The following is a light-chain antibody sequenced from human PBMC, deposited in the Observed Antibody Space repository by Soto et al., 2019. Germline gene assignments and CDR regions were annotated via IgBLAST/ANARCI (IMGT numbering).Light chain of an antibody. Sequence: QSVLTQPPSVSGAPGQRVTISCTGSSSNIGAGYDVPWYQQLPGTAPKLLIYGNSNRPSGVPDRFSGSKSGTSASLAITGLEAEDEADYYCQSDDSSLSVVFGGGTKLTVL. CDR2: GNS. V-gene: IGLV1-40*01. CDR1: SSNIGAGYD. J-gene: IGLJ2*01. CDR3: QSDDSSLSVV.